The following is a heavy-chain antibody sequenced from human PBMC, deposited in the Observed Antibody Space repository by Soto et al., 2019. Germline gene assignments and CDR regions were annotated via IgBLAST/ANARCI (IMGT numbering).Heavy chain of an antibody. CDR1: GFTFSSYA. CDR3: ARDGNRSPLPYSSGWYGGDMDV. Sequence: GGSLRLSCAASGFTFSSYAMHWVRQAPGKGLEWVAVISYDGSNKYYADSVKGRFTISRDNSKNTLYLQMNSLRAEDTAVYYCARDGNRSPLPYSSGWYGGDMDVWGQGTTVTVSS. J-gene: IGHJ6*02. CDR2: ISYDGSNK. D-gene: IGHD6-19*01. V-gene: IGHV3-30-3*01.